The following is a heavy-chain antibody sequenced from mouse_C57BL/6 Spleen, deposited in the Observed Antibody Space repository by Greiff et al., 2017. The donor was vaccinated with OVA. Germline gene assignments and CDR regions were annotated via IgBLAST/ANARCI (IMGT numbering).Heavy chain of an antibody. V-gene: IGHV1-64*01. CDR1: GYTFTSYW. CDR3: ANADYWEGYCFDY. J-gene: IGHJ2*01. D-gene: IGHD2-4*01. Sequence: QVQLQQPGAELVKPGASVKLSCKASGYTFTSYWMHWVKQRPGQGLEWIGMIHPNSGSTNYNEKFKSKATLTVDKSSSTAYMQLSSLTSEDSAVYYCANADYWEGYCFDYWGQGTTLTVSS. CDR2: IHPNSGST.